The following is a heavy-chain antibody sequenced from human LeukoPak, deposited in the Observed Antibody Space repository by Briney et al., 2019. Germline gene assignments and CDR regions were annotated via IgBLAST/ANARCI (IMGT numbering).Heavy chain of an antibody. CDR1: GYTVTGYY. D-gene: IGHD3-22*01. CDR2: INPNSGGT. V-gene: IGHV1-2*02. CDR3: ARDRYYYDSSGSYGMDV. Sequence: GASVKVSCKASGYTVTGYYMHWVRQAPGQGLEWMGWINPNSGGTNYAQKFQGRVTMTRDTSISTAYMELSRLRSDDTAVYYCARDRYYYDSSGSYGMDVWGQGTTVTVSS. J-gene: IGHJ6*02.